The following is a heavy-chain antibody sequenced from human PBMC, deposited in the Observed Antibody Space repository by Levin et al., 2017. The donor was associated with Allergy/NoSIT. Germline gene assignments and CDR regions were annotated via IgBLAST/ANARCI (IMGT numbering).Heavy chain of an antibody. CDR1: GFTFSSYA. D-gene: IGHD3-10*01. CDR2: ISSNGGST. V-gene: IGHV3-64*01. J-gene: IGHJ6*02. CDR3: ARDPYYYGSGSYLSPHYGMDG. Sequence: GGSLRLSCAASGFTFSSYAMHWVRQAPGKGLEYVSAISSNGGSTYYANSVKGRFTISRDNSKNTLYLQMGSLRAEDMAVYYCARDPYYYGSGSYLSPHYGMDGWGQGTTVTVSS.